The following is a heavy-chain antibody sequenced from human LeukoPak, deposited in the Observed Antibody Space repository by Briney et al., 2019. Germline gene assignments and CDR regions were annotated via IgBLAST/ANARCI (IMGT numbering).Heavy chain of an antibody. CDR1: GFNFSSYW. CDR3: ARARGYYYYMDV. D-gene: IGHD3-10*01. CDR2: IKQDGSDE. V-gene: IGHV3-7*04. Sequence: PGGSLRLSCAASGFNFSSYWMSWVRQAPGKGLEWVANIKQDGSDEYYVDSVKGRFTISRDNAKNSLYLQMNRLRAEDTAVYYCARARGYYYYMDVWGKGTTVTVSS. J-gene: IGHJ6*03.